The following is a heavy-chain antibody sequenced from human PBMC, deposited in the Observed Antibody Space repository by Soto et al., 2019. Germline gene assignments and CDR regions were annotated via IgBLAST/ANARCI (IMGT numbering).Heavy chain of an antibody. D-gene: IGHD1-26*01. J-gene: IGHJ4*02. Sequence: QVVLLQSGAEVKAPGSSVRVSCQVSGSTFNNFAFSWVRQAPGNGPEWMGGIVVDSNTAEYSQRFQDRATITADTSSKTLYMELGSLTFEDTAVYYCARAIKRWEVNYYFDFWGQGTLVTVSS. CDR1: GSTFNNFA. V-gene: IGHV1-69*06. CDR2: IVVDSNTA. CDR3: ARAIKRWEVNYYFDF.